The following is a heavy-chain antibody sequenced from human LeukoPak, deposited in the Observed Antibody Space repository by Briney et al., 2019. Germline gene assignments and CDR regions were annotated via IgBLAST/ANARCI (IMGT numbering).Heavy chain of an antibody. D-gene: IGHD3-10*01. J-gene: IGHJ6*02. CDR1: GYSISSGYY. CDR2: IYHSGST. Sequence: SETLSLTCTVSGYSISSGYYWGWIRQPPGKGLEWIGSIYHSGSTYYNPSLKSRVTISVDTSKNQFSLKLSSVTAADTAVYYCARVVPGFGELLITVSNYYYGMDVWGQGTTVTVSS. V-gene: IGHV4-38-2*02. CDR3: ARVVPGFGELLITVSNYYYGMDV.